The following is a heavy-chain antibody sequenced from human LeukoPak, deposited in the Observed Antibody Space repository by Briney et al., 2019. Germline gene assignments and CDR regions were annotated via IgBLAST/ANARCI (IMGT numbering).Heavy chain of an antibody. CDR1: GGSISSYY. CDR2: IYYSGST. D-gene: IGHD5-24*01. V-gene: IGHV4-59*01. CDR3: ARNRDGYNNYGMDV. Sequence: SETLSLTCTVSGGSISSYYWSWIRQPPGKGLEWIGYIYYSGSTNYNPSLKSRVTISVDTSKNQFSLKLSSVTAADTAVYYCARNRDGYNNYGMDVWGQGTTVTVSS. J-gene: IGHJ6*02.